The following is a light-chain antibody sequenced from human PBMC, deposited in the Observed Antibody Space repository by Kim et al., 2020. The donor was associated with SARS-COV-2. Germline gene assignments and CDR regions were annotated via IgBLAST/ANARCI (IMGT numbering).Light chain of an antibody. CDR3: TQSQSTPLS. J-gene: IGKJ5*01. CDR2: AAA. Sequence: DIQMTQSPSSLSASVGDRVTITCRASQSISTHLNWYQQKPGKAPNLLIYAAANLQSGVPSRFSGSGSGAEFTLTISSLQPEDFPTFYCTQSQSTPLSFSQGRCLEI. V-gene: IGKV1-39*01. CDR1: QSISTH.